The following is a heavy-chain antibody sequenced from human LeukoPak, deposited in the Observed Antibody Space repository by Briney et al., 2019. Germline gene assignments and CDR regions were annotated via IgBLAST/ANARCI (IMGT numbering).Heavy chain of an antibody. Sequence: GGSLRLSCAASGFTFSSYEMNWVHQAPGKGLEWVSYISSSGSTIYYADSVKGRFTISRDNAKNSLYLQMNSLRAEDTAVYYCARESTYYAVNYWGQGTLVTVSS. CDR3: ARESTYYAVNY. V-gene: IGHV3-48*03. CDR2: ISSSGSTI. J-gene: IGHJ4*02. CDR1: GFTFSSYE. D-gene: IGHD2/OR15-2a*01.